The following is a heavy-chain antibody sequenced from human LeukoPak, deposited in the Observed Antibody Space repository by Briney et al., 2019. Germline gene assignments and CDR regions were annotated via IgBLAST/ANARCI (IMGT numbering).Heavy chain of an antibody. J-gene: IGHJ4*02. D-gene: IGHD6-19*01. CDR2: IYYSGST. CDR3: ARDGIGSGWYYFDY. V-gene: IGHV4-59*01. Sequence: SETLSLTCTVSGGSISSYYWSWIRQPPGKGLEWIGYIYYSGSTNYNPSLKSRVTISVDTSKNQFSLKLSSVPAADPAVYYCARDGIGSGWYYFDYWGQGTLVTVSS. CDR1: GGSISSYY.